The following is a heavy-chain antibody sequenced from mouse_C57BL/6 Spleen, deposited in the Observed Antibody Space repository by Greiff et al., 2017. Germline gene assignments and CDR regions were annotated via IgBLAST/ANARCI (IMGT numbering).Heavy chain of an antibody. Sequence: QVQLQQSGAELVRPGSSVKLSCKASGYTFTSYWMHWVKQRPIQGLEWIGNIDPSDSETHYNQQFKDKATLTVDKSSSAAYMQLSSLTSEDSAVYYCARGDYGYDGYYFDYWGQGTTLTVSS. CDR3: ARGDYGYDGYYFDY. CDR2: IDPSDSET. D-gene: IGHD2-2*01. CDR1: GYTFTSYW. J-gene: IGHJ2*01. V-gene: IGHV1-52*01.